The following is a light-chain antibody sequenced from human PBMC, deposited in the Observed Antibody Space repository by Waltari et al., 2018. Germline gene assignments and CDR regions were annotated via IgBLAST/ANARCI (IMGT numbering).Light chain of an antibody. CDR1: SSAVGGYHY. CDR3: SSYTSSSTVV. Sequence: QSALTQPASVSGSPGQSITIPCTGPSSAVGGYHYVSWYQQHPGKAPKLIIYEFSNRPSGVSNRFSGSKSGNTASLTISGLQAEDEADYYCSSYTSSSTVVFGGGTKLTVL. J-gene: IGLJ2*01. CDR2: EFS. V-gene: IGLV2-14*01.